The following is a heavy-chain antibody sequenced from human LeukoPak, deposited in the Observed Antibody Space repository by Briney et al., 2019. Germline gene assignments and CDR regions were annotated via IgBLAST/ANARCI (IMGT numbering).Heavy chain of an antibody. CDR2: ISSSSSYI. V-gene: IGHV3-21*01. CDR1: GFTFSSYS. J-gene: IGHJ4*02. Sequence: GGSLRLSCAASGFTFSSYSMNWVRQAPGKGLEWVSSISSSSSYIYYADSVKGRFTISRDNAKNSLYLQMNSLRAEDTAVYYCARDPPRVNDYVWGSYRDNDYWGQGTLVTVSS. CDR3: ARDPPRVNDYVWGSYRDNDY. D-gene: IGHD3-16*02.